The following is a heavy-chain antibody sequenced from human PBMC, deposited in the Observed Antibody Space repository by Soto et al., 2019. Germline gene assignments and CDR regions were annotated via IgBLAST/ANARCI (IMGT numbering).Heavy chain of an antibody. CDR1: GFTFSSYG. Sequence: RXSCADSGFTFSSYGMHWVRQAPGKGLEWVAVISYDGSNKYYADSVKGRFTISRDNSKNTLYLQMNSLRAEDTAVYYCAKDPSSVVTGDYWGQGTLVTVSS. CDR3: AKDPSSVVTGDY. J-gene: IGHJ4*02. CDR2: ISYDGSNK. D-gene: IGHD2-15*01. V-gene: IGHV3-30*18.